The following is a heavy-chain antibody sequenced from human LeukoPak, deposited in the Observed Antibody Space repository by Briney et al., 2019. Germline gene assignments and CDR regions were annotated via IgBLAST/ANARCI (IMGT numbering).Heavy chain of an antibody. CDR2: INPNSGGT. Sequence: GASVRVSCKASGYTFTGYYMHWVRQAPGQGLEWMGWINPNSGGTNYAQKFQGRVTMTRDTSISTAYMELSRLRSDDTAVYYCARAKIVVVPAAILGYWGQGTLVTVSS. D-gene: IGHD2-2*02. J-gene: IGHJ4*02. V-gene: IGHV1-2*02. CDR1: GYTFTGYY. CDR3: ARAKIVVVPAAILGY.